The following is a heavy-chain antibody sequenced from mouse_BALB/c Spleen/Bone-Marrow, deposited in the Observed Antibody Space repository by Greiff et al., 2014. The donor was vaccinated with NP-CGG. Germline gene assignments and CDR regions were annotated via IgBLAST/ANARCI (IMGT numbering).Heavy chain of an antibody. Sequence: DLVKPGASVKLSCKASGYTFTNCWINWIKQRPGQGLEWIGRIAPGSGSTYYNEMFKGKTTLTVDTSSSTAYIQLSSLSSEDSDVYFCARERYGYDEWYFDVWGAGTTVTVSS. CDR2: IAPGSGST. D-gene: IGHD2-2*01. CDR1: GYTFTNCW. J-gene: IGHJ1*01. V-gene: IGHV1S41*01. CDR3: ARERYGYDEWYFDV.